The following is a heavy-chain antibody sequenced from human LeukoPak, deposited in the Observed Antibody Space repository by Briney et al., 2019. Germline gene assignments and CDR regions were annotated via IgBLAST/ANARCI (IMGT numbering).Heavy chain of an antibody. V-gene: IGHV3-7*03. Sequence: PGGSLRLSCAASGFTFSSCWMSWVRQAPGKGLEWAANIKQDGSEKYYVDSVKGRFTISRDNAKNSLYLQMNSLRAEDTAVYYCAREHIAAAGTFDYWGQGTLVTVSS. CDR1: GFTFSSCW. CDR2: IKQDGSEK. J-gene: IGHJ4*02. D-gene: IGHD6-13*01. CDR3: AREHIAAAGTFDY.